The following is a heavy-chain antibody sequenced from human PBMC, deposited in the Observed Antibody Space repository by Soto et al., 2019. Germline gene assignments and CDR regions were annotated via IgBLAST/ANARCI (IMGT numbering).Heavy chain of an antibody. CDR2: MSGSADIT. V-gene: IGHV3-23*01. Sequence: GALRLSCAASGFTFSSSAMSWVRQAPGKGLEWVSAMSGSADITYYADSVKGRFTISRDNSKNTLYLQMNSLRAEDTAVYYCANVVESGYETAPHYYFDYWGQGTLVTVSS. CDR1: GFTFSSSA. D-gene: IGHD5-12*01. J-gene: IGHJ4*02. CDR3: ANVVESGYETAPHYYFDY.